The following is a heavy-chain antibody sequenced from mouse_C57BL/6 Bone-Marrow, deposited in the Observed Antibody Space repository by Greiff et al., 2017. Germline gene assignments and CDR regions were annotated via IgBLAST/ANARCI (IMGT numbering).Heavy chain of an antibody. CDR1: GYSITSDY. D-gene: IGHD1-2*01. J-gene: IGHJ1*03. CDR3: SRGSYGRYFDV. V-gene: IGHV3-8*01. Sequence: EVKLQESGPGLAKPSQTLSLSCSVSGYSITSDYWNWIRKFPGNKLEYMGYISYSGSTYYNPSLKSRISITRDTSKNKYYLQLSSVTTDDTATYYCSRGSYGRYFDVWGTGTTVTVSS. CDR2: ISYSGST.